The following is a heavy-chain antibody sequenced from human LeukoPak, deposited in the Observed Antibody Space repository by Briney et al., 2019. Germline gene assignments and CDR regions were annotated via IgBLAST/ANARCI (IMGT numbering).Heavy chain of an antibody. CDR2: INAGNGNT. CDR1: GYTFTSYA. CDR3: ARGVAAAGYYYFDY. V-gene: IGHV1-3*01. J-gene: IGHJ4*02. D-gene: IGHD6-13*01. Sequence: GASVKVSCKASGYTFTSYAMHWVRQAPGQRLEWMGWINAGNGNTKYSQKFQGRVTITRDTSASTAYMELSSLRSEDTAVYYCARGVAAAGYYYFDYWGQGTLVTVSS.